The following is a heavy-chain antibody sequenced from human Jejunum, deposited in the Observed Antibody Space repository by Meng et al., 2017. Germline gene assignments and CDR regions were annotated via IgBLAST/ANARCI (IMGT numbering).Heavy chain of an antibody. CDR3: ARDVRGGAFGI. D-gene: IGHD2/OR15-2a*01. Sequence: GESLKISCEASGFTFSNYWMSWVRQAPGKGLEWVANIKEDGGAKFYVDSVKGRFTISRDNANPSLDLQMNSVRAEDTAVYYCARDVRGGAFGIWGPGKKV. CDR2: IKEDGGAK. J-gene: IGHJ3*02. V-gene: IGHV3-7*01. CDR1: GFTFSNYW.